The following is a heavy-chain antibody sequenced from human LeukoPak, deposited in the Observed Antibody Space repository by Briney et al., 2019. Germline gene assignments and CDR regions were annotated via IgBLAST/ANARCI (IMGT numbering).Heavy chain of an antibody. J-gene: IGHJ5*02. CDR1: GGSLSSSSYY. D-gene: IGHD3-9*01. CDR3: ARGRTYYDILTGYYNFHWFDP. V-gene: IGHV4-39*01. Sequence: PSETLSLTCTVSGGSLSSSSYYWGWIRQPPGAGLEWIGSIYYSGSTYYNPSLKSRVTISVDTSKNQFSLKLSSVTAADTAVYYCARGRTYYDILTGYYNFHWFDPWGQGTLVTVSS. CDR2: IYYSGST.